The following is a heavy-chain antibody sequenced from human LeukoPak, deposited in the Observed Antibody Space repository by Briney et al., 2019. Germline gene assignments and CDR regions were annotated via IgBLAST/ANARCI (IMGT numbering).Heavy chain of an antibody. Sequence: GGSLRLSCAASEFTFSSYAMSWVRQAPGKGLEWVSAICGSGGSTYYADSVEGRFTISRDNSKNTLYLQMNSLRAEDTAVYYCAKDSYYYDSSGYYYDWGQGTRVTVSS. D-gene: IGHD3-22*01. CDR1: EFTFSSYA. V-gene: IGHV3-23*01. CDR2: ICGSGGST. J-gene: IGHJ4*02. CDR3: AKDSYYYDSSGYYYD.